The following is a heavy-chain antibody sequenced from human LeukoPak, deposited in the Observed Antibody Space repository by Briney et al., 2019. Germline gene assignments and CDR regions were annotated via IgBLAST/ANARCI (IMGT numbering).Heavy chain of an antibody. J-gene: IGHJ4*02. D-gene: IGHD3-3*01. V-gene: IGHV3-72*01. CDR2: TRNEANIYTT. Sequence: GGSLRLSCAASGFIFSDHYMDWVRQAPGKGLEWVGRTRNEANIYTTKYAASVKGRFTISRDDSKNSLYLQMNSLKTEDTAVYYCARGHGFGVVIQGFDYWGQGTLVTVSS. CDR1: GFIFSDHY. CDR3: ARGHGFGVVIQGFDY.